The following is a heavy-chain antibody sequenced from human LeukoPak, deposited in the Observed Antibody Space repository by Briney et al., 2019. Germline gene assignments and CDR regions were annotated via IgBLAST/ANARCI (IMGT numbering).Heavy chain of an antibody. Sequence: ASVKVSCKASGYTFTGYYMHWVQQAPGQGLEWMGWINPNSGGTNYAQKFQGRVTMTRDTSISTPYMELSRLRSDDTAVYYCARVKLPWELLWSHFDYWGQGTLVTVSS. CDR1: GYTFTGYY. CDR3: ARVKLPWELLWSHFDY. CDR2: INPNSGGT. V-gene: IGHV1-2*02. D-gene: IGHD1-26*01. J-gene: IGHJ4*02.